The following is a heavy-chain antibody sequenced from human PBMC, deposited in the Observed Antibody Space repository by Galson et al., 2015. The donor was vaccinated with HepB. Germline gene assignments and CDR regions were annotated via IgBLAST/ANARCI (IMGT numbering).Heavy chain of an antibody. CDR3: ARDGDVDTAIGGRGYD. D-gene: IGHD5-18*01. V-gene: IGHV3-21*01. J-gene: IGHJ4*02. CDR2: ISSSSSYI. Sequence: SLRLSCAASGFTFSSYSMNWVRQAPGKGLEWVSSISSSSSYIYYADSVKGRFTISGDNAKNSLYLQMNSLRAEDTAVYYCARDGDVDTAIGGRGYDWGQGTLVTVSS. CDR1: GFTFSSYS.